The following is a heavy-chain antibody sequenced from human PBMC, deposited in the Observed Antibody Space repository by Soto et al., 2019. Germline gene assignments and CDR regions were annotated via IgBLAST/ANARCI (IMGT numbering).Heavy chain of an antibody. D-gene: IGHD3-3*01. Sequence: GGSLRLSCAASGFTFSNYWMSWVRQAPGKGLEWVANIKQDGSEKYYVDSVKGRFTISRDNAKNSLYLQMNSLRAEDTAVYYCATRQSGITIFGVEYYYGMDVWGQGTTVTVSS. V-gene: IGHV3-7*05. CDR2: IKQDGSEK. CDR1: GFTFSNYW. CDR3: ATRQSGITIFGVEYYYGMDV. J-gene: IGHJ6*02.